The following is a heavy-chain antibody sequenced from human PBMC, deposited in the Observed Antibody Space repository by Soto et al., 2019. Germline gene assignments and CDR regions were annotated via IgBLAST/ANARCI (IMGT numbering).Heavy chain of an antibody. V-gene: IGHV4-59*08. D-gene: IGHD3-10*01. CDR2: IYYSGST. J-gene: IGHJ4*02. Sequence: SQTMSLTSTVSGGSISSFYWSWIRQPPGKGLEWIGYIYYSGSTNYNPSLKSRVTISVDTSKNQFSLKLNSMTAADTAVYYCARHNYGSGSTYFDYCGQGTLVTVSS. CDR3: ARHNYGSGSTYFDY. CDR1: GGSISSFY.